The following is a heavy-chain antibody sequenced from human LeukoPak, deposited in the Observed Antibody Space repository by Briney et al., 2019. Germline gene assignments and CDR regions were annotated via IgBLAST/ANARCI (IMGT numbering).Heavy chain of an antibody. D-gene: IGHD6-13*01. Sequence: PGGSLRLSCAASGFFFKAAYMNWVRQAPGKGLEWIGEINHSGSTNYNPSLKSRVTISVDTSKNQFSLKLSSVTAADTAVYYCASTTDLDSSSWYWGQGTLVTVSS. CDR1: GFFFKAAY. CDR2: INHSGST. J-gene: IGHJ4*02. V-gene: IGHV4-34*01. CDR3: ASTTDLDSSSWY.